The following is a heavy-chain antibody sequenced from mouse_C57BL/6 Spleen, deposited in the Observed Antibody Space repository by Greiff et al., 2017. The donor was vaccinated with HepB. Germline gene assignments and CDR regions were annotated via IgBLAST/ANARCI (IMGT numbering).Heavy chain of an antibody. D-gene: IGHD1-1*01. J-gene: IGHJ4*01. Sequence: QVQLKESGAELVRPGASVTLSCKASGYTFTDYEMHWVKQTPVHGLEWIGAIDPETGGTAYNQKFKGKAILTADKSSSTAYMELRSLTSEDSAVYYCTRNYYYGSSLYAMDYWGQGTSVTVSS. CDR1: GYTFTDYE. V-gene: IGHV1-15*01. CDR3: TRNYYYGSSLYAMDY. CDR2: IDPETGGT.